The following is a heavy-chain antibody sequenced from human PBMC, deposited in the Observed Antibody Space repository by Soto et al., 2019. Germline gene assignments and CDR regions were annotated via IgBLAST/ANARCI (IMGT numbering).Heavy chain of an antibody. CDR3: AKNGLDNSPSAIDS. J-gene: IGHJ4*02. V-gene: IGHV3-23*01. CDR1: GFTFRNNV. CDR2: ITGSGRDT. D-gene: IGHD2-8*01. Sequence: LRLSCAASGFTFRNNVLSWVRQAPGKGLDWVSGITGSGRDTYYADSVKGRFTISRDNSKNMVFLQMNSLRAEGTALYYCAKNGLDNSPSAIDSWGPGTLVTVSS.